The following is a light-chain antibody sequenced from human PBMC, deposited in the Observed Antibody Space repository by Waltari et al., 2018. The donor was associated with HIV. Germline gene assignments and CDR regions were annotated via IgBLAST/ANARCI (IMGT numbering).Light chain of an antibody. CDR2: DVS. CDR1: SRDIGGYNS. V-gene: IGLV2-14*03. J-gene: IGLJ3*02. CDR3: SSYRSGCIWV. Sequence: QSALTQPASVSGSPGQSITISCTGTSRDIGGYNSFSGYQQHPGTAPTLMIYDVSNRPSGVSNRFSGSKSGNTASLTISGLQAEDEADYYCSSYRSGCIWVFGGGTKLTVL.